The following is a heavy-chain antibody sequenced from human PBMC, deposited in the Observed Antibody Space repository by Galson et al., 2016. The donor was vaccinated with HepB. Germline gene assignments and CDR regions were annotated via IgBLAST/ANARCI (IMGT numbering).Heavy chain of an antibody. CDR1: GGSFSDYY. J-gene: IGHJ5*02. D-gene: IGHD1-1*01. CDR2: INHSGII. Sequence: SETLSLTCAVSGGSFSDYYWSWIRQPPGKGLEWVGEINHSGIINYNPSLKSRVTISLDTSNKQFSLKMSSVTAADTAVYYCARAGKWSGIQLYYSTGWFDPWGQGTLVSVSS. V-gene: IGHV4-34*01. CDR3: ARAGKWSGIQLYYSTGWFDP.